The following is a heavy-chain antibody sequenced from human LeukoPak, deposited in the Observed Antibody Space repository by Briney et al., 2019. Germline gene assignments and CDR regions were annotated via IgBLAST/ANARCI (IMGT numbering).Heavy chain of an antibody. Sequence: GGSLRLSCAASGFTFSSYWMSWVRQAPGKGLEWVANIKQDGSEKYYVDSVKGRFTISGDNAKNSLYLQMNSLRAEDTAVYYCARENGDYVSDYWGQGTLVTVSS. V-gene: IGHV3-7*01. J-gene: IGHJ4*02. CDR2: IKQDGSEK. D-gene: IGHD4-17*01. CDR3: ARENGDYVSDY. CDR1: GFTFSSYW.